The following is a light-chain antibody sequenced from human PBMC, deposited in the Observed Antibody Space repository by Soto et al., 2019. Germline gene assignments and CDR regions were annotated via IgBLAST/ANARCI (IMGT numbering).Light chain of an antibody. J-gene: IGKJ2*01. CDR2: NAA. Sequence: DIPMTQSLASLSESVGDSVTITCLASQGVSGYLHWYLVKPGKAPKLLVYNAASLQSGVPSRFSGSGYGKGFTLTISSLQPEDFASYYWQQSYSTPPYTFGQGTKLEI. V-gene: IGKV1-39*01. CDR3: QQSYSTPPYT. CDR1: QGVSGY.